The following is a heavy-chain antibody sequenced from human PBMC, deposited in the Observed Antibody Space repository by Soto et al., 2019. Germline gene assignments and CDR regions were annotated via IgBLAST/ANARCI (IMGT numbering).Heavy chain of an antibody. Sequence: QVQLQQWGAGLLKPSETLSLTCAVYGGSFSGYYWSWIRQPPGKGLEWIGEINHSGSTNYNPSLQSRVTISVDTSKNQFSLKLSSVTAADTAVYYCARFGIVSSSWYYFDYWGQGTLVTVSS. V-gene: IGHV4-34*01. J-gene: IGHJ4*02. D-gene: IGHD6-13*01. CDR3: ARFGIVSSSWYYFDY. CDR1: GGSFSGYY. CDR2: INHSGST.